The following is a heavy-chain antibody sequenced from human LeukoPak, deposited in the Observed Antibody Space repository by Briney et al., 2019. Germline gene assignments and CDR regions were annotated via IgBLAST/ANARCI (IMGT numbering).Heavy chain of an antibody. Sequence: SETLSLTCAVYGGSFSGYYWTWIRQPPGKGLEWIGEIDQSGTTNYNPSLKSRVTISIDTSKNQFSLKLNSVTAADTAVYYCASSRIYSSGWYYYFDNWGQGTLVTVSS. CDR3: ASSRIYSSGWYYYFDN. CDR1: GGSFSGYY. V-gene: IGHV4-34*01. CDR2: IDQSGTT. D-gene: IGHD6-19*01. J-gene: IGHJ4*02.